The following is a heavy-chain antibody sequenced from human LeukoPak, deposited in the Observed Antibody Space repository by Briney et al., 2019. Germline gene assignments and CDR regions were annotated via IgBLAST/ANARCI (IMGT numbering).Heavy chain of an antibody. CDR1: GFTFSSYG. CDR2: ISYDGSNK. Sequence: GRSLRLSCAASGFTFSSYGMHWVRQAPGKGLEWVAVISYDGSNKYYADSVKGRFTISRDNSKNTLYLQMNSLRAEDTAVYYCAKDLYGGYGGGDFDYWGQGTLVTVSS. CDR3: AKDLYGGYGGGDFDY. J-gene: IGHJ4*02. D-gene: IGHD4-17*01. V-gene: IGHV3-30*18.